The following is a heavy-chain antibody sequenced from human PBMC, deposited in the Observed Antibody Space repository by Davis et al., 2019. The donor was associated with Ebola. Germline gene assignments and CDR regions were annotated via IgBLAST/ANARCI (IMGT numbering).Heavy chain of an antibody. CDR2: ISSSSSYI. J-gene: IGHJ4*02. Sequence: GESLKISCAASGFTFSDYYMSWIRQAPGKGLEWVSSISSSSSYIYYADSVKGRFTISRDNAKNSLYLQMNSLRAEDTAVYYCARAGLRMDYWGQGTLVTVSS. CDR1: GFTFSDYY. V-gene: IGHV3-11*06. D-gene: IGHD4-17*01. CDR3: ARAGLRMDY.